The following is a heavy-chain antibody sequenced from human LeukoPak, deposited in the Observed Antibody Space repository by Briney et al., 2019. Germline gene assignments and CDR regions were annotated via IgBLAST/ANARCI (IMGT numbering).Heavy chain of an antibody. CDR3: ARDLFGDRVDY. D-gene: IGHD3-10*02. V-gene: IGHV3-64*01. Sequence: GGSLRLSWAASGFTFSSYAMHWVRQAAGKGLEYVSAISSNGGSTYYANSVKGRFTISRDNSKNTLYLQMGSLRAEDMAVYYCARDLFGDRVDYWGQGTLVTVSS. J-gene: IGHJ4*02. CDR1: GFTFSSYA. CDR2: ISSNGGST.